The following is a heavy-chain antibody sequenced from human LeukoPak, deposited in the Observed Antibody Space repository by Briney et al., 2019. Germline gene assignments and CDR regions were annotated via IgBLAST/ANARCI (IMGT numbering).Heavy chain of an antibody. CDR2: IKSKADGGTG. V-gene: IGHV3-15*01. J-gene: IGHJ6*02. D-gene: IGHD2-15*01. CDR1: GFTFSNAW. CDR3: ATGVAWLDV. Sequence: GGSLRLSCAASGFTFSNAWMSWVRQAPGKGLEWVARIKSKADGGTGDYAAPVKGRFTISRDDSKNTVYLQMHSLKTEDTAVYYCATGVAWLDVWGQGTTVTVSS.